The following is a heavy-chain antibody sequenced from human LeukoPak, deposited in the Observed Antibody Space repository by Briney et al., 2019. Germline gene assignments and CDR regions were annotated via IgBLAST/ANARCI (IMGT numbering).Heavy chain of an antibody. CDR2: ISTYSDYI. Sequence: PGGSLRLSCAASEFTFNSYSMTWVRQAPGKGLEWVSSISTYSDYIFDADSVKGRFTISRDNAKNSLYLQMNSLRAEDTAVYYCARGFRGWYAEGFDYWGQGTVVTVSS. CDR1: EFTFNSYS. CDR3: ARGFRGWYAEGFDY. D-gene: IGHD6-19*01. V-gene: IGHV3-21*01. J-gene: IGHJ4*02.